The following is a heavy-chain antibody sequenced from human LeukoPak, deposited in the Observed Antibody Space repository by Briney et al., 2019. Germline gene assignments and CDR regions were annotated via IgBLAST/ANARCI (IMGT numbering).Heavy chain of an antibody. Sequence: ASVKVSCKASGYTFTSYGISWVRQAPGQGLEWMGWINTNTGNPTYAQGFTGRFVFSLDTSVSTAYLQISSLKAEDTAVYYCARDWTPRDGGNSEGNWFDPWGQGTLVTVSS. CDR2: INTNTGNP. J-gene: IGHJ5*02. V-gene: IGHV7-4-1*02. CDR1: GYTFTSYG. CDR3: ARDWTPRDGGNSEGNWFDP. D-gene: IGHD4-23*01.